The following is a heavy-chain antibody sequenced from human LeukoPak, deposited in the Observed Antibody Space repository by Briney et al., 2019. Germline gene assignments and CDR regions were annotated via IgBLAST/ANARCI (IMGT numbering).Heavy chain of an antibody. V-gene: IGHV3-48*01. CDR2: ISNSSSTI. CDR1: GFTFSSYS. CDR3: ARFGYYDSSGSDY. Sequence: PGGSLRLSCAASGFTFSSYSMNWIRQAPGKGLEWVAYISNSSSTIYYAASVKGRFTISRDNSKNTLYLQMNSLRAEDTAVYCCARFGYYDSSGSDYWGQGTLVTVSS. D-gene: IGHD3-22*01. J-gene: IGHJ4*02.